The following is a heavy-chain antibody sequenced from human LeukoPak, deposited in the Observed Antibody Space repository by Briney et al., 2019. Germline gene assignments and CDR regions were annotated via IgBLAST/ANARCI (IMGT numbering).Heavy chain of an antibody. J-gene: IGHJ5*02. Sequence: GASVKVSCKASGGTFNSYAISWVRQAPGQGLEWMGGIIPIFGTANYAQKFQGRVTITTDESTSTVYMELSSLRSEDTAVYYCARDVVVPAAKAGWFDPWGQGTLVTVSS. CDR3: ARDVVVPAAKAGWFDP. D-gene: IGHD2-2*01. CDR1: GGTFNSYA. CDR2: IIPIFGTA. V-gene: IGHV1-69*05.